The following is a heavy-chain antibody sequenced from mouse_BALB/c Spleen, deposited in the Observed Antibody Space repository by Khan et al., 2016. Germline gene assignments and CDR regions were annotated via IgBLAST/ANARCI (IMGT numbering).Heavy chain of an antibody. V-gene: IGHV3-2*02. CDR3: ARWVRSTMDY. Sequence: EVQLQESGPGLVKPSQSLSLTCTVTGYSITSDYAWNWIRQFPGNKLEWMGYISYSGHTGYNPSLKSRSSITRDTSLNQFFLQLNSVSTEATGTYYCARWVRSTMDYCSRGTSVTVSS. D-gene: IGHD2-14*01. J-gene: IGHJ4*01. CDR2: ISYSGHT. CDR1: GYSITSDYA.